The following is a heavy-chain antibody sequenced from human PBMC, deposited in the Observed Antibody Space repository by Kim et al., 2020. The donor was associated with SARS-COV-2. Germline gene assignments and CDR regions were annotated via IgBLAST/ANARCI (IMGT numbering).Heavy chain of an antibody. Sequence: GGSLRLSCTGSGFTLSDHHIDWVRQGPGTGLEWIGRIRDKARGYRTEYAASVKGRFVISRDASQNSVYLQMNSLKTEDTDVDYCTRDSPSKGGHAAFDIWGQGTMVTVSA. J-gene: IGHJ3*02. V-gene: IGHV3-72*01. CDR1: GFTLSDHH. CDR3: TRDSPSKGGHAAFDI. D-gene: IGHD3-16*01. CDR2: IRDKARGYRT.